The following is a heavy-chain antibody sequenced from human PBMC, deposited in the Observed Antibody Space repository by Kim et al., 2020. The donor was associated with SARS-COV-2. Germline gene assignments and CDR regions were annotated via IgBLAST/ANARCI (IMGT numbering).Heavy chain of an antibody. CDR2: IWYDGSNK. Sequence: GGSLRLSCAASGFTFSSYGMHWVRQAPGKGLEWVAVIWYDGSNKYYADSVKGRFTISRDNSKNTLYLQMNSLRAEDTAVYYCARDARLRNSGSYYFQHWGQGTLVTVSS. CDR3: ARDARLRNSGSYYFQH. J-gene: IGHJ1*01. V-gene: IGHV3-33*01. D-gene: IGHD1-26*01. CDR1: GFTFSSYG.